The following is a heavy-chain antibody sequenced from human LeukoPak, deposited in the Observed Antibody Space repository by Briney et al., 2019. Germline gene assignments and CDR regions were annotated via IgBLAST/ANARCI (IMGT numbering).Heavy chain of an antibody. J-gene: IGHJ4*02. CDR1: GGSISSGSYY. D-gene: IGHD3-16*01. CDR3: ARVSRATWGGRDYYLDY. V-gene: IGHV4-61*02. CDR2: IYTSGST. Sequence: PSETLSLTCTVSGGSISSGSYYWSWIRQPAGKGLEWIGRIYTSGSTNYNPSLKSRVTISVDTSKNQFSLKLSSVTAADTAVYYCARVSRATWGGRDYYLDYWGQGTLVTVSS.